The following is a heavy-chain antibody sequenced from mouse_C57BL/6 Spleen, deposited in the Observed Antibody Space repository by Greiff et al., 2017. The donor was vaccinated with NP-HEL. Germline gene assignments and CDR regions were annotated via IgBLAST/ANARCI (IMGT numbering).Heavy chain of an antibody. CDR2: IDPANGNT. D-gene: IGHD1-1*01. CDR3: ARAVVADYAMDY. J-gene: IGHJ4*01. V-gene: IGHV14-3*01. Sequence: VQLQQSVAELVRPGASVKLSCTASGFNIKNTYMLWVKQRPEQGLEWIGRIDPANGNTKYAPKFQGKATITADTSSNTAYLQLSSLTSEDTAIYYCARAVVADYAMDYWGQGTSVTVSS. CDR1: GFNIKNTY.